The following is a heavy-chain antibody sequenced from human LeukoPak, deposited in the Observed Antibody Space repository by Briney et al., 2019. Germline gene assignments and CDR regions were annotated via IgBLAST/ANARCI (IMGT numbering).Heavy chain of an antibody. D-gene: IGHD3-10*01. V-gene: IGHV4-59*11. CDR3: ASDSISINAFDA. J-gene: IGHJ3*01. Sequence: PSETLSLTCTVSGGSLTTHYWSWIRQPPGKGLEWIGYISYIGSTNYNPSLKSRVTISIDTSKNEVSLMLTSVPAADTAVYYCASDSISINAFDAWGQGTMVTVSS. CDR1: GGSLTTHY. CDR2: ISYIGST.